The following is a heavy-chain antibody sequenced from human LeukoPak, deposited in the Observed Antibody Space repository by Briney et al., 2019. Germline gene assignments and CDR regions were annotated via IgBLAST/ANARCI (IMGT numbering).Heavy chain of an antibody. D-gene: IGHD3-9*01. V-gene: IGHV4-4*02. CDR3: ARLQPNSGNWAYDN. CDR1: GCSISTDNW. Sequence: PSGTLSLTCAVSGCSISTDNWLTLVRQPPGKGLEWIGELYHRGSTNYNPSLKRRVTISVDTSKNHFSLTLSSVTAADTAVYYCARLQPNSGNWAYDNWGQGTMVTVSS. J-gene: IGHJ3*02. CDR2: LYHRGST.